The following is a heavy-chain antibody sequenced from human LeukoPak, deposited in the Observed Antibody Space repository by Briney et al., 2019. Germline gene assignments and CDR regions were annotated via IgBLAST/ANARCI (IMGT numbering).Heavy chain of an antibody. J-gene: IGHJ6*02. CDR1: GSTVSSTY. CDR3: ARGHVLRYFDWLAYYGMDV. Sequence: GGSLRLSCAASGSTVSSTYMTWVRQPPGKGLEWVSTFYSAGSPFYADSVKGRFTISRDSSTNTLYLQMNSLRAEDTAVYYCARGHVLRYFDWLAYYGMDVWGQGTTVTVSS. CDR2: FYSAGSP. V-gene: IGHV3-53*01. D-gene: IGHD3-9*01.